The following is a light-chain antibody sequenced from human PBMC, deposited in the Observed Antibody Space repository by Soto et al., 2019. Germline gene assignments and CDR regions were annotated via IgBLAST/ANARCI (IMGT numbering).Light chain of an antibody. CDR1: QSVTSSF. CDR3: QQYSNSPIT. CDR2: GAS. Sequence: EIVLTQSPGTLSLSPGERATLSCRASQSVTSSFLAWFQQKPGQAPRLLIYGASSRATGIPDRFIRSGSGTDFTLTISRLGPEDFAVYYCQQYSNSPITFGQGTRLEIK. J-gene: IGKJ5*01. V-gene: IGKV3-20*01.